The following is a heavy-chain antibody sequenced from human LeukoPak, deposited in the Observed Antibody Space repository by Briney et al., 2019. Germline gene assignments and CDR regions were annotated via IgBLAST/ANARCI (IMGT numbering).Heavy chain of an antibody. CDR1: EYTFSNYW. V-gene: IGHV5-51*01. Sequence: GESLKISCKDFEYTFSNYWICWVRQMPGKGLEWMGIIYLGDSDTRYSPSFQGQVSISADKSISTAYLQWSSLKASDTAMYYCARGSVGTPLYAFDIWGQGTMVTVSS. CDR3: ARGSVGTPLYAFDI. J-gene: IGHJ3*02. CDR2: IYLGDSDT. D-gene: IGHD4-23*01.